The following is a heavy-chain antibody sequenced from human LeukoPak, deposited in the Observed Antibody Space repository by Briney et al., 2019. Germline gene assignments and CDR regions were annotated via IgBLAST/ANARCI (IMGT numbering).Heavy chain of an antibody. CDR2: IYYSGST. J-gene: IGHJ6*02. Sequence: SETLSLTCTVSGGSISSYYWSWIRQPSGKGLEWIGYIYYSGSTNYNPSLKSRVTISVDTSKNQFSLKLSSVTAADTAVYYCARYGSGSYSFGMDVWGQGTTVTVSS. CDR1: GGSISSYY. V-gene: IGHV4-59*08. D-gene: IGHD3-10*01. CDR3: ARYGSGSYSFGMDV.